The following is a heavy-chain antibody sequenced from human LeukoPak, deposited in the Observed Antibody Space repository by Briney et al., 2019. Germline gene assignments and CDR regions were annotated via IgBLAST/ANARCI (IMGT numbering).Heavy chain of an antibody. CDR1: GGSFSGYY. Sequence: PSETLSLTCAVYGGSFSGYYWSWIRQPPGKGLEWIGEVNHSGSTNYNTSLKSRVTISVDTSKNQFSLKLSSVTAADTAVYYCASSRRRGMVTPYYFDYWGQGTLVTVSS. CDR3: ASSRRRGMVTPYYFDY. J-gene: IGHJ4*02. CDR2: VNHSGST. V-gene: IGHV4-34*01. D-gene: IGHD3-16*01.